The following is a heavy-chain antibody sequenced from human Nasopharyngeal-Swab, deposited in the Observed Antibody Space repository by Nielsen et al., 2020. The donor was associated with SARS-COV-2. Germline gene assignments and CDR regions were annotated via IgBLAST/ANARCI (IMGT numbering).Heavy chain of an antibody. Sequence: LRLSCTVSGGSISSGGYYWSWIRQHPGRGLEWIGYISYSGSTYYNPSLKSRVTISVDTSKNQFSLRLSSVTAADTAVYYCARGFYGSGSYYKGAFDYWGQGTLVTVSS. V-gene: IGHV4-31*03. D-gene: IGHD3-10*01. CDR3: ARGFYGSGSYYKGAFDY. J-gene: IGHJ4*02. CDR2: ISYSGST. CDR1: GGSISSGGYY.